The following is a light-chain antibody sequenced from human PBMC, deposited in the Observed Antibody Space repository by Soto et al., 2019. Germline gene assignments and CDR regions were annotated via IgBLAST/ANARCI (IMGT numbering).Light chain of an antibody. CDR3: HQYSVYPWT. V-gene: IGKV1-39*01. CDR2: AAS. J-gene: IGKJ1*01. CDR1: QSISSY. Sequence: DIQTTQSPSSMSASVGDRVPITCRASQSISSYLNWYQQKPGKDPKLLIYAASSLQSGVPSRFSGSGSGTDFNLTISRLQTDDFATYYCHQYSVYPWTFGQGTKVDI.